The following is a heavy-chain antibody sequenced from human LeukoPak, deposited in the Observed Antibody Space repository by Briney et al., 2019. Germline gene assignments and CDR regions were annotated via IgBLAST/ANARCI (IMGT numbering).Heavy chain of an antibody. D-gene: IGHD5-12*01. CDR2: IYTSGST. V-gene: IGHV4-4*07. Sequence: SETLSLTCTVSGGSIRSYYWSWIRQPAGKGLEWIGRIYTSGSTNYNPSLKSRVTMSVDTSKNHLSLKLSSVTAADTAVYYCAKSGYSGYRGAFDIWGQGTMVTVSS. CDR3: AKSGYSGYRGAFDI. CDR1: GGSIRSYY. J-gene: IGHJ3*02.